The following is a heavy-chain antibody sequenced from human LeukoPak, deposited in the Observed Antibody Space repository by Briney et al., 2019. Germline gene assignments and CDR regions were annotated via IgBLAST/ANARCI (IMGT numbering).Heavy chain of an antibody. CDR2: INHSGST. V-gene: IGHV4-34*01. CDR3: ARRTVMFPYDY. J-gene: IGHJ4*02. D-gene: IGHD4-17*01. CDR1: GVSISSYY. Sequence: SETLSLTCNVSGVSISSYYWSWIRQPPGKGLEWIGEINHSGSTNYNPSLKSRVTISVDTSKNQFSLKLSSVTAADTAVYYCARRTVMFPYDYWGQGTLVTVSS.